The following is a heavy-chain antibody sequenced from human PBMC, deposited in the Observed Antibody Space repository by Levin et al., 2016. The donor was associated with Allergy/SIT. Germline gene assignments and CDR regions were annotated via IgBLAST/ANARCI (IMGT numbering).Heavy chain of an antibody. Sequence: WIRQPPGKGLEWIGYIYYSGSTNYNPSLKSRVTISVDTSKNQFSLKLNSVTAADTAVYYCARIPPDFWGNYPNWFDPWGQGTLVTVSS. D-gene: IGHD3-3*01. CDR3: ARIPPDFWGNYPNWFDP. V-gene: IGHV4-59*01. J-gene: IGHJ5*02. CDR2: IYYSGST.